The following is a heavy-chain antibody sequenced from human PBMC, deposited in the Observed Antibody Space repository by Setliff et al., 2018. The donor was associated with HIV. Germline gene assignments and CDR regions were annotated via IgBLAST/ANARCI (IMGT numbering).Heavy chain of an antibody. Sequence: PSETLSLTCYVTDDPISSYYWSWVRQPAGKGLEWIGRLYVSGDTNYDPSLKSRVTMSLDTSKKHLSLNLKSVTAADTAVYYCALTGHRLLRGYMDVWGKGTTVTVSS. CDR1: DDPISSYY. CDR2: LYVSGDT. J-gene: IGHJ6*03. V-gene: IGHV4-4*07. CDR3: ALTGHRLLRGYMDV. D-gene: IGHD2-15*01.